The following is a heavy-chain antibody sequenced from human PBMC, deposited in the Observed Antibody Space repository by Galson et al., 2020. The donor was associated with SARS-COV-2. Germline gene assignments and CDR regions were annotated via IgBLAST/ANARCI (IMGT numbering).Heavy chain of an antibody. V-gene: IGHV4-30-2*01. CDR2: IYHTGST. J-gene: IGHJ3*02. Sequence: SETLSLTCAVSGDSISSGGYSWSWIRQPPGKGLEWIGYIYHTGSTYYNSSLKSRVTISVDRSKNQFSLKLSSVTAADTAVYYCARGKNGGDYFTNGVCPLPAFDIWGQGTMVTVSS. D-gene: IGHD2-8*01. CDR1: GDSISSGGYS. CDR3: ARGKNGGDYFTNGVCPLPAFDI.